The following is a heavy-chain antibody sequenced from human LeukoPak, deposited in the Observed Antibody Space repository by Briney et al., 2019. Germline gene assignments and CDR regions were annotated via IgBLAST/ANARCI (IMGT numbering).Heavy chain of an antibody. CDR3: ARDPSEEPPYYYYMDV. D-gene: IGHD1-14*01. V-gene: IGHV1-69*13. CDR2: IIPIFGTA. Sequence: ASVKVSCKASGGTFSSYAISWVRQAPGQGLEWMGGIIPIFGTANYAQKFQGRVTITADESTSTAYMELSSLRSEDTAVYYCARDPSEEPPYYYYMDVWGKGTTVTVSS. CDR1: GGTFSSYA. J-gene: IGHJ6*03.